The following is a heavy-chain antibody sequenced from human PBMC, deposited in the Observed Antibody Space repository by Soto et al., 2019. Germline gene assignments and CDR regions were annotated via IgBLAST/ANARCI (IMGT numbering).Heavy chain of an antibody. CDR2: IYHSGST. Sequence: SETLSLTCAVSGGSISSGGYSWSWIRQPPGKGLEWIGYIYHSGSTYYNPSLKSRVTISVDRSKNQFSLKLSSVTAADTAVYYCARASYYYDSSGSPPDYWGQGTLVTVSS. CDR1: GGSISSGGYS. D-gene: IGHD3-22*01. CDR3: ARASYYYDSSGSPPDY. J-gene: IGHJ4*02. V-gene: IGHV4-30-2*01.